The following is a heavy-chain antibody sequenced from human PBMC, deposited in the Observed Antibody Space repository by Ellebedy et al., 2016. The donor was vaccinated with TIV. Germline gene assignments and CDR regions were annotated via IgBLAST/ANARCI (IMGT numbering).Heavy chain of an antibody. J-gene: IGHJ6*03. V-gene: IGHV4-59*01. CDR3: ARVGSSSSFYYYYMDV. CDR2: IYYSGST. Sequence: SETLSLXXTVSGGSISSYYWSWIRQPPGKGLEWIGYIYYSGSTNYNPSLKSRVTISLDTSQNQFSLKLSSVTAADTAVYYCARVGSSSSFYYYYMDVWGKGTTVTVSS. CDR1: GGSISSYY. D-gene: IGHD6-6*01.